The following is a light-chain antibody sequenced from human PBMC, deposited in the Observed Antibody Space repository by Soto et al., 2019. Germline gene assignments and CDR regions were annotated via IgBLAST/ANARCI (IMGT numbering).Light chain of an antibody. CDR1: QGVSTS. CDR3: QQYGYWPRT. J-gene: IGKJ1*01. V-gene: IGKV3-15*01. CDR2: GAS. Sequence: EIVMTQSPVILSLSPGERATLSCRASQGVSTSLAWYQHRPGQTPRLLIFGASSRAAGAPARFSGSGSGTEFTLTISSLQSEDTAVYYCQQYGYWPRTFGQGTRWISN.